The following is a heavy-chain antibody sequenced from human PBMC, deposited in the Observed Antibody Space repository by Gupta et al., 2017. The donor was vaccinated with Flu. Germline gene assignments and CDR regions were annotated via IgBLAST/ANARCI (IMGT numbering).Heavy chain of an antibody. CDR2: ISHTGSST. J-gene: IGHJ6*02. Sequence: RQVPGEGLEWVSGISHTGSSTYYIDSGKGRFNSSRDNSKNTLYLEMNSLRAEETAIYYCAKDLWSVSSPNQTYCYYYGMDVWGQGTTVTVSS. CDR3: AKDLWSVSSPNQTYCYYYGMDV. D-gene: IGHD3-3*01. V-gene: IGHV3-23*01.